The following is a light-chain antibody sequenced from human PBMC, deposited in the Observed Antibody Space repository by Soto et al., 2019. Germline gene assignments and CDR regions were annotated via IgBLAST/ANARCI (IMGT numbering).Light chain of an antibody. CDR3: QSNDSSLSAVV. V-gene: IGLV1-40*01. CDR1: SSNIGAGYD. Sequence: QSVLTQPPSVSGAPGQRVTISCTGSSSNIGAGYDVHWYQQLPGTAPKLLIYVNSNRPSGVPDRFSGSKSGTSASLAITGLQAEEEADYYCQSNDSSLSAVVFGGGTKLTVL. J-gene: IGLJ2*01. CDR2: VNS.